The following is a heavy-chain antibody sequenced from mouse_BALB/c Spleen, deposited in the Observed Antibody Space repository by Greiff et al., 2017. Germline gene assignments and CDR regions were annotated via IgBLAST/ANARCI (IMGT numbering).Heavy chain of an antibody. D-gene: IGHD2-1*01. J-gene: IGHJ3*01. CDR3: ARGGYGNPLAY. CDR1: GFNIKDYY. Sequence: EVKLQESGAELVRPGALVKLSCKASGFNIKDYYMHWVKQRPEQGLEWIGWIDPENGNTIYDPKFQGKASITADTSSNTAYLQLSSLTSEDTAVYYCARGGYGNPLAYWGQGTLVTVSA. CDR2: IDPENGNT. V-gene: IGHV14-1*02.